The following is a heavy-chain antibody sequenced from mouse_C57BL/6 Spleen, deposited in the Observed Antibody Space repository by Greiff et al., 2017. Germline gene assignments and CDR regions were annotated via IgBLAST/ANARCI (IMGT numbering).Heavy chain of an antibody. CDR1: GYTFTDYE. CDR2: IDPETGGT. Sequence: QVQLQQSGAELVRPGASVTLSCKASGYTFTDYEMHWVKQTPVHGLEWIGAIDPETGGTAYNQKFKGKAILTADKSSSTAYMELRSLTTEDSAVYYCTRSDGGFDYWGQGTTLTVSS. V-gene: IGHV1-15*01. J-gene: IGHJ2*01. CDR3: TRSDGGFDY.